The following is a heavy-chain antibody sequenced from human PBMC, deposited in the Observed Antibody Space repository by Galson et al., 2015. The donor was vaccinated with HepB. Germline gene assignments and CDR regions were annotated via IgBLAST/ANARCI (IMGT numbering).Heavy chain of an antibody. CDR2: IRYDGSNK. D-gene: IGHD1-1*01. Sequence: SLRLSCAASGFTFSSYGMHWVRQAPGKGLEWVAFIRYDGSNKYYADSVKGRFTISRDNSKNTLYLQMNSLRAEDTAVYYCAKDLYNWNDEQGFDYWGQGTLVTVSS. V-gene: IGHV3-30*02. CDR1: GFTFSSYG. J-gene: IGHJ4*02. CDR3: AKDLYNWNDEQGFDY.